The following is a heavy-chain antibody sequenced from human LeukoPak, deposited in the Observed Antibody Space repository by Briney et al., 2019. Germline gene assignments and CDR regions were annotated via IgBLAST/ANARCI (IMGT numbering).Heavy chain of an antibody. D-gene: IGHD6-19*01. Sequence: GSLRLSCAASGFTFSSFAMHWVRQAPGKGLEWVAVISYDGSNKYYADSVKGRFTISRDNSKNTLYLQMNSLRAEDTAVYYCARLYSSGWYSPGAGFFRDYWGQGTLVTVSS. CDR2: ISYDGSNK. CDR3: ARLYSSGWYSPGAGFFRDY. J-gene: IGHJ4*02. CDR1: GFTFSSFA. V-gene: IGHV3-30-3*01.